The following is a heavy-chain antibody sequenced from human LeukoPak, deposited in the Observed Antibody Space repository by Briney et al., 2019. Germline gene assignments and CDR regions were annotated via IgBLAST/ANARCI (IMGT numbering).Heavy chain of an antibody. Sequence: SETLSLTCTVSGGSISSYYWSWIRQPAGKGLEWIGRIYTSGSTNYNPSLKSRVTMSVDTSKNQFSLKLSSVTAADTAVYYCARDLRYSGSYFWFDPWGQGTLVTVSS. V-gene: IGHV4-4*07. J-gene: IGHJ5*02. CDR2: IYTSGST. D-gene: IGHD1-26*01. CDR1: GGSISSYY. CDR3: ARDLRYSGSYFWFDP.